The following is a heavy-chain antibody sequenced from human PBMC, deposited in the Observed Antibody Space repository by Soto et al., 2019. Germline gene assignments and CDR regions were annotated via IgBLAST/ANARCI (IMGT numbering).Heavy chain of an antibody. CDR2: IYYSGST. V-gene: IGHV4-31*03. D-gene: IGHD6-13*01. J-gene: IGHJ3*02. CDR1: GCSISSGGYY. CDR3: ARGVRYGIAAAGPYDAFDI. Sequence: SETLSLTCTVSGCSISSGGYYWSWIRQHPGKGLEWIGYIYYSGSTYYNPSLKSRVTISVDTSKNQFSLKLSSVTAADTAVYYCARGVRYGIAAAGPYDAFDIWGQGTMVTVSS.